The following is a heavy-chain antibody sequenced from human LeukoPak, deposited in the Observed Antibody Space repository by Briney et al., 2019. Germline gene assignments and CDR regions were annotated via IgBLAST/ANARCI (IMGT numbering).Heavy chain of an antibody. CDR2: IYYSGTT. CDR3: ARDRRFDP. J-gene: IGHJ5*02. V-gene: IGHV4-61*08. CDR1: GGSISSGDYY. Sequence: SETLSLTCTVSGGSISSGDYYWSWIRQPPGKGLEWIGYIYYSGTTNYNPSLKSRVTISVDTSKSQFSLKLYSVTAADTAVYYCARDRRFDPWGQGTLVTVSS.